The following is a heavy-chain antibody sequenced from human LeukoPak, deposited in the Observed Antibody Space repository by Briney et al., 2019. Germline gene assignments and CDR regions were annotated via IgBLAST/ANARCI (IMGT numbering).Heavy chain of an antibody. CDR1: GVSFSGYY. J-gene: IGHJ4*02. CDR3: ATRPYYYDSSGYYYYYYFDY. D-gene: IGHD3-22*01. CDR2: INNSGST. Sequence: SETLSLTCAVYGVSFSGYYWSWIRQPPGKGLEWIGDINNSGSTNYNPSLKSRVTISVDTSKNQFSLKLSSVTAADTAVYYCATRPYYYDSSGYYYYYYFDYWGQGTPVTVSS. V-gene: IGHV4-34*01.